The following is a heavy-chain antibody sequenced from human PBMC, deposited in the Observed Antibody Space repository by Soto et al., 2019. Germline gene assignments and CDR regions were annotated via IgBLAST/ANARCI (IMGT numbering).Heavy chain of an antibody. D-gene: IGHD6-19*01. CDR1: GFTFSSYA. CDR2: ISGSGGST. J-gene: IGHJ1*01. CDR3: AKEKVAVILPLRGLEYFQH. Sequence: EVQLLESGGGLVQPGGSLRLSCAASGFTFSSYAMSWVRQAPGKGLEWVSAISGSGGSTYYADSVKGRFTISRDNSKNTLYLQMNSLRAEDTAVYYCAKEKVAVILPLRGLEYFQHWGQGTLVTVSS. V-gene: IGHV3-23*01.